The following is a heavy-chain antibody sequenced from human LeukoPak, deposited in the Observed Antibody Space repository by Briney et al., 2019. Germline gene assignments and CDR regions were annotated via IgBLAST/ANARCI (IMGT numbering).Heavy chain of an antibody. CDR3: ARDFGYYYDSSGYYKPRFDY. J-gene: IGHJ4*02. V-gene: IGHV1-18*01. CDR2: ISAYNGNT. CDR1: GYTFSTYG. D-gene: IGHD3-22*01. Sequence: ASVKXSCKASGYTFSTYGISWVRQAPGQGIEWMGWISAYNGNTNYAQKLQGRVTITTDTSTNKAYMELRRLRYDERAVYYCARDFGYYYDSSGYYKPRFDYWGQGTLVTVSS.